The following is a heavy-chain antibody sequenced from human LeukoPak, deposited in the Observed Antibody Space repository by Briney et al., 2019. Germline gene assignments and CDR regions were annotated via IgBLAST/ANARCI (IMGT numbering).Heavy chain of an antibody. CDR2: INHSGST. V-gene: IGHV4-34*01. D-gene: IGHD3-22*01. J-gene: IGHJ6*03. CDR3: ARQYYYDSSGYYWGGYYYYMDV. Sequence: SETLSLTCAVYGGSFSGYYWSWIRQPPGKGLEWIGEINHSGSTNYNPSLKSRVTISVDTSKNQFSLKLSSVTAADTAVYYCARQYYYDSSGYYWGGYYYYMDVWGKGTTVTTSS. CDR1: GGSFSGYY.